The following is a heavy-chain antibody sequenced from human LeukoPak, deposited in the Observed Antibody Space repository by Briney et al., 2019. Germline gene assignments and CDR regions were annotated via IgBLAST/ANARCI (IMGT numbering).Heavy chain of an antibody. D-gene: IGHD1-26*01. V-gene: IGHV5-51*01. Sequence: GESPKISCKGSGYSFTSYWIGWVRPMPGKGLKWMGIIYPGDSDARYSPSFQGQVTISADKSISTAYLQWSSLKASDTAMYYCARRRDLYSGSYYPFDYWGQGTLVTVSS. J-gene: IGHJ4*02. CDR2: IYPGDSDA. CDR1: GYSFTSYW. CDR3: ARRRDLYSGSYYPFDY.